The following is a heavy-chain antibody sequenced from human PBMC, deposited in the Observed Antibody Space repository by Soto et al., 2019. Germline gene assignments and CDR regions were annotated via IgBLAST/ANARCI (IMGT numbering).Heavy chain of an antibody. V-gene: IGHV3-15*01. Sequence: EVQLVESGGGLVKPGGSLRLSCAASGFTFSNVWMTWVRQAPGKGLEWVGRIKSKTDGGTTDYTAPVKGRFIVSRDDSKNTLYLQMNSLKTEDTAVYYCTTELNLSAFDIWGQGTMVTVSS. CDR1: GFTFSNVW. J-gene: IGHJ3*02. D-gene: IGHD3-16*02. CDR3: TTELNLSAFDI. CDR2: IKSKTDGGTT.